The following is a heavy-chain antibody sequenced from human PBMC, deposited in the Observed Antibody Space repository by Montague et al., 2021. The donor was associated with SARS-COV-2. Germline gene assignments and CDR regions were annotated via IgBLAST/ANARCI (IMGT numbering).Heavy chain of an antibody. CDR2: IYRGGDT. Sequence: SLRLSCAASGFTVSSSYMSWVRQAPGKGLEWVSVIYRGGDTYYADSVKGRFTISRHNSKNTLYLEMNSLRGEDTAVYYCTRSVAAAGTFYYYYGMDVWGQGTTGTVSS. D-gene: IGHD6-13*01. V-gene: IGHV3-53*04. CDR1: GFTVSSSY. CDR3: TRSVAAAGTFYYYYGMDV. J-gene: IGHJ6*02.